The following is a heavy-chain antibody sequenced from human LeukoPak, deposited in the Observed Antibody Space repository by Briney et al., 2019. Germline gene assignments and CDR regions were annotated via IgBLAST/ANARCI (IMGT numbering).Heavy chain of an antibody. CDR3: ASVVRGPTAFDI. CDR2: ISSSGSTI. V-gene: IGHV3-11*01. CDR1: GFTFSDYY. Sequence: PGGSLRLSCAASGFTFSDYYMSWIRQAPGKGLEWVSYISSSGSTIYYADSVRGRFTISRDNAKNSLYLQMNSLRAEDTAVYYCASVVRGPTAFDIWGQGTMVTVSS. D-gene: IGHD3-10*01. J-gene: IGHJ3*02.